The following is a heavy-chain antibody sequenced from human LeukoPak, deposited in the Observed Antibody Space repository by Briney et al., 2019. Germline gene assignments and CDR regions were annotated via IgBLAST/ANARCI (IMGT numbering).Heavy chain of an antibody. J-gene: IGHJ4*02. CDR2: VNYSGSI. CDR3: ARINQLLKGVDY. CDR1: HGSVSGYY. D-gene: IGHD2-2*01. V-gene: IGHV4-34*01. Sequence: SETLSLTCAVYHGSVSGYYWSWIRQPPGKGLEWIGEVNYSGSINHNPSLKSRVTISLDRSKNQLSLQLSSVTAADTAVYYCARINQLLKGVDYWGQGTLVTVSS.